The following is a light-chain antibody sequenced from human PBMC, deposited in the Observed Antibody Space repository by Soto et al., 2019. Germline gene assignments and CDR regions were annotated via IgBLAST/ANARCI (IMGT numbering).Light chain of an antibody. Sequence: QSVLTQPPSVSAAPGQKVTISCSGSSSNIGNNFVSWYQQLPGTAPKLLIYDNNKRPSGIPDRFSGSKSGTSATLGITGLQTGDEADYYCGTWDSSLSAGVFGEGTKVTV. CDR1: SSNIGNNF. CDR3: GTWDSSLSAGV. J-gene: IGLJ2*01. V-gene: IGLV1-51*01. CDR2: DNN.